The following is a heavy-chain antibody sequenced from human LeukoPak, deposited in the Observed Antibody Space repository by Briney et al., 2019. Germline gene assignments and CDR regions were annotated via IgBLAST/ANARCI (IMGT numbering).Heavy chain of an antibody. Sequence: GGSLRLSCAASGFTFSTYAMSWVRQSPGKGLEWVSTISGSGGSTYYADSVKGRFTISRDNSKNALYLQMNSLRAEDTAVYYCAKEFYFATAVWGQGTTVTVS. D-gene: IGHD2-15*01. CDR1: GFTFSTYA. CDR3: AKEFYFATAV. V-gene: IGHV3-23*01. J-gene: IGHJ6*02. CDR2: ISGSGGST.